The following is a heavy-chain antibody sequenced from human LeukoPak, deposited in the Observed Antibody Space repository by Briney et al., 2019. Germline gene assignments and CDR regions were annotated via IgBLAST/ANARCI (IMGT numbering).Heavy chain of an antibody. CDR3: ARDKYCSSTSCYVAYYYYYMDV. CDR2: ISYDGSNE. D-gene: IGHD2-2*01. CDR1: GFTFSSYV. J-gene: IGHJ6*03. Sequence: GGSLRLSCAASGFTFSSYVMHWVRQAPGKGLEWVAIISYDGSNEYYADSVKGRFTISRDNAKNSLYLQMNSLRAEDTAVYYCARDKYCSSTSCYVAYYYYYMDVWGKGTTVTVSS. V-gene: IGHV3-30*04.